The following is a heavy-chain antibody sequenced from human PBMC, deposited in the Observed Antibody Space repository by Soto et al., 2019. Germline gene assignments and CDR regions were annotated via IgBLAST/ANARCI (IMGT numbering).Heavy chain of an antibody. CDR1: GGTFSSYT. Sequence: QVQLVQSGAEVKKPGSSVKVACKASGGTFSSYTINWVRQAPGEGLEWMGRIVPRVGMANYAQMFQGRVTITADKSTSTVYMELSSLRSEDTAVYYCARDTTPYDDSSVYPSHYFDYWGQGTLVTVSS. J-gene: IGHJ4*02. D-gene: IGHD3-22*01. CDR2: IVPRVGMA. CDR3: ARDTTPYDDSSVYPSHYFDY. V-gene: IGHV1-69*08.